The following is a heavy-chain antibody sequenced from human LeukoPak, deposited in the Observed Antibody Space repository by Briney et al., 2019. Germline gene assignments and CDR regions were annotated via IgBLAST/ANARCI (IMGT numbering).Heavy chain of an antibody. V-gene: IGHV4-59*08. Sequence: SETLSLTCSVSGDSISSYYWTWIRQPPGKGLDWIGHVYYSGRTNYNPTLESRVTISLDTSKNQFSLNRTSVTAADTAVYYFEQQYSSSCYFDYWGQGTVVIVSS. CDR2: VYYSGRT. CDR3: EQQYSSSCYFDY. CDR1: GDSISSYY. D-gene: IGHD6-6*01. J-gene: IGHJ4*02.